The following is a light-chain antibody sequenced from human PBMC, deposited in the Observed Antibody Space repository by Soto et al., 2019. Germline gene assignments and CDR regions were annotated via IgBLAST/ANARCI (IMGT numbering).Light chain of an antibody. CDR1: SRDVGGYNY. CDR2: DVS. Sequence: QSALTQPASVSGSPGQSITISCTGTSRDVGGYNYVSWYQQHPGTAPKLMIYDVSNRPSGVSNRFSGSKSGNTASLTISGLQAEDEADYYCSSYTSSSTPVVFGGGTKLTVL. J-gene: IGLJ2*01. V-gene: IGLV2-14*01. CDR3: SSYTSSSTPVV.